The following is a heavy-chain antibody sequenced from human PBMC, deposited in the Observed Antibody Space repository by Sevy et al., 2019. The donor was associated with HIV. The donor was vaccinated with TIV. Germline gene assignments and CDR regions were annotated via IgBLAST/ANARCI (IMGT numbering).Heavy chain of an antibody. CDR2: INSDGSST. V-gene: IGHV3-74*01. D-gene: IGHD3-22*01. Sequence: GGSLRLSCAASGITLTPYWMHWVRQVPGKGLVWVSRINSDGSSTSYAESVKGRFTISRDNGKNTLYLQMKSRSVEDTGVFFCSRRLYYYDMRGPQEPGDYWGQGVLVTFSS. J-gene: IGHJ4*02. CDR3: SRRLYYYDMRGPQEPGDY. CDR1: GITLTPYW.